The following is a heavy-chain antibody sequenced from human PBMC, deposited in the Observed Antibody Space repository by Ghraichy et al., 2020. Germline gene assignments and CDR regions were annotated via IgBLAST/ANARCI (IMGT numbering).Heavy chain of an antibody. CDR3: ARGVYDSLNWFDP. J-gene: IGHJ5*02. V-gene: IGHV4-34*01. D-gene: IGHD5/OR15-5a*01. CDR1: GGSFSGYY. CDR2: INHSGST. Sequence: SETLSLTCAVYGGSFSGYYWSWIRQPPGKGLELIGEINHSGSTNYNPSLKSRVTISVDTSKNQFSLKLSSVTAADTAVYYCARGVYDSLNWFDPWGQGTLVTVSS.